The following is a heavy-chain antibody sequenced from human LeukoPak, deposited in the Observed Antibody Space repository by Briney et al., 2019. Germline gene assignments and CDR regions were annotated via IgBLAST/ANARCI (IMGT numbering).Heavy chain of an antibody. CDR1: GGTFSSYA. CDR2: IIPIFGTA. Sequence: ASVKVSCKASGGTFSSYAISWVRQAPGQGLEWMGGIIPIFGTANYAQKFQGRVTITADESTSTAYMELSSLRSEDTAVYYCAADRGYSSGWQLDYWGQGTLVTVSS. CDR3: AADRGYSSGWQLDY. J-gene: IGHJ4*02. V-gene: IGHV1-69*13. D-gene: IGHD6-19*01.